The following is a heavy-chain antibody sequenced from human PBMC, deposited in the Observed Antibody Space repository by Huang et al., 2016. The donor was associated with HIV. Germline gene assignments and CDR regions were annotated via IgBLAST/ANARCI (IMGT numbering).Heavy chain of an antibody. CDR2: FAPEHGET. Sequence: QVQLVQSGAEVKKPGASVKVSCNVSGYTLTDLSIHGVRQAPGKGREWSGGFAPEHGETIYAQNFQGRVTMTEDTSTDTAYMELHSLRPEDTAVYYCAAGYDTYYDIWGQGTMVIASS. D-gene: IGHD2-21*01. J-gene: IGHJ3*02. CDR1: GYTLTDLS. V-gene: IGHV1-24*01. CDR3: AAGYDTYYDI.